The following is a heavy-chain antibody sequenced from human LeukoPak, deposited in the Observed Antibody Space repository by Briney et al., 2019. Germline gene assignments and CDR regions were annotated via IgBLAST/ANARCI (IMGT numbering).Heavy chain of an antibody. CDR1: GDSISNYY. CDR3: ASARGFGGTISFDF. Sequence: SETLSLTCTVHGDSISNYYWSWIRQPAGKGLEWIGRMFTVGSSNYDPSLKSRVTLSLDTSKNQYSLKLTSVTAADTAVYFCASARGFGGTISFDFWGQGTMVSVSS. D-gene: IGHD3-16*01. CDR2: MFTVGSS. V-gene: IGHV4-59*10. J-gene: IGHJ3*01.